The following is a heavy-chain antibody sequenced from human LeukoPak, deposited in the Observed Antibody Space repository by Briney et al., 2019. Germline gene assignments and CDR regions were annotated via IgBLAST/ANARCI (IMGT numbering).Heavy chain of an antibody. J-gene: IGHJ4*02. V-gene: IGHV4-39*07. CDR1: GGSISSSSYY. CDR2: IYYSGST. CDR3: ARLGIAVAGRRFDY. Sequence: SETLSLTCTVSGGSISSSSYYWGWIRQPPGKGLEWIGSIYYSGSTYYNPSLKSRVTISVDTSKNQFSLKLSSVTAADTAVYYCARLGIAVAGRRFDYWGRGTLVTVSS. D-gene: IGHD6-19*01.